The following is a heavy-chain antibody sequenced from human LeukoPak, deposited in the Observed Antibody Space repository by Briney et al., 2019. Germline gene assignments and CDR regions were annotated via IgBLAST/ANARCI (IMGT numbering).Heavy chain of an antibody. CDR2: TYSGGST. CDR3: ARVTAMVLKYYYYMDV. V-gene: IGHV3-66*02. J-gene: IGHJ6*03. Sequence: GGSLRLSCAASGFTVSSNYMSWVRQAPGKGLEWVSVTYSGGSTYYADSVKGRFTISRDNSKNTLYLQMNSLRAEDTAVYYCARVTAMVLKYYYYMDVWGKGTTVTVSS. D-gene: IGHD5-18*01. CDR1: GFTVSSNY.